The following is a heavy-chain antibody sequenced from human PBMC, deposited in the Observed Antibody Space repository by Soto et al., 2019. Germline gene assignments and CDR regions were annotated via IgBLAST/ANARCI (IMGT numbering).Heavy chain of an antibody. CDR3: ARVPGYSGYDDYFDY. D-gene: IGHD5-12*01. J-gene: IGHJ4*02. CDR2: IYYSGST. Sequence: SETLSLTCTVSGGSISSGGYYWSWIRQHPGKGLEWIGYIYYSGSTYYNPSLKSRVTISVDTSKNQFSLKLSSVTAADTAVYYCARVPGYSGYDDYFDYWGQGTLVTVSS. CDR1: GGSISSGGYY. V-gene: IGHV4-31*03.